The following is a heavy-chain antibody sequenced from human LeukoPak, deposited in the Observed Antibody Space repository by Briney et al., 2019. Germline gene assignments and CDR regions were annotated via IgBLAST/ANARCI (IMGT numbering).Heavy chain of an antibody. CDR1: GFTFSSYG. CDR3: AKDNGRRGCFDY. Sequence: PPGGSLRLSCAASGFTFSSYGMHWVRQAPGKGLEWVAVIWYDGSNKYYADSVRGRFTISRDNSKNTLYLQMNSLRAEDTAVYYCAKDNGRRGCFDYWGQGTLVTVSS. J-gene: IGHJ4*02. V-gene: IGHV3-33*06. D-gene: IGHD2-8*01. CDR2: IWYDGSNK.